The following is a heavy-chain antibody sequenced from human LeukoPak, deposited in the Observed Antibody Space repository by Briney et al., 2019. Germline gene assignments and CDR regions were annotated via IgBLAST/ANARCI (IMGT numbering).Heavy chain of an antibody. V-gene: IGHV1-18*01. J-gene: IGHJ5*02. D-gene: IGHD2-15*01. CDR2: ISAYNGNS. CDR3: TFARGWSNWFDP. Sequence: GASVKVSCKASGYTFTNYGISWVRQAPGQGLEWMGWISAYNGNSNYIQNLQGRVTMTTDTSTSTGYMELTSLRSDDTAVYYCTFARGWSNWFDPWGQGTLVTVSS. CDR1: GYTFTNYG.